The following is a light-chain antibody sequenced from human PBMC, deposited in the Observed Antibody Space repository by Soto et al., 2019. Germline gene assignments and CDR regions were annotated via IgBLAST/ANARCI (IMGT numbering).Light chain of an antibody. V-gene: IGKV3-15*01. CDR1: QSVSSK. Sequence: EIVMTQSPATLSVSPGEGATLSCRASQSVSSKLAWYQQKPGQAPRLLIYGASTRATGIPARFSGSGSGTDFTLAITRLAPEDFAVYYCHQYGNGAYTFGQGTKVDIK. CDR3: HQYGNGAYT. CDR2: GAS. J-gene: IGKJ2*01.